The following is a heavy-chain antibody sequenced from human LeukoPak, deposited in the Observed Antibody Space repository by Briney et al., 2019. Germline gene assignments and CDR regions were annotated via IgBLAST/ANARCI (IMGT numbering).Heavy chain of an antibody. CDR3: ARDPKTDSSGYYLRPSDYYYGMDV. D-gene: IGHD3-22*01. CDR1: GGTFSSYA. Sequence: ASVKVSCKASGGTFSSYAISWVRQAPGQGLEWMGGIIPIFGTANYAQKFQGRVTITADKSTSTAYMELSSLRSEDTAVYYCARDPKTDSSGYYLRPSDYYYGMDVWGQGTTVTVSS. CDR2: IIPIFGTA. V-gene: IGHV1-69*06. J-gene: IGHJ6*02.